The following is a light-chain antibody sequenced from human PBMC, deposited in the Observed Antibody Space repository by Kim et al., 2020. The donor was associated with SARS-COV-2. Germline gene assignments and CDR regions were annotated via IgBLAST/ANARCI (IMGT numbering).Light chain of an antibody. CDR2: DAS. CDR1: QSISSW. J-gene: IGKJ2*02. Sequence: ASVGDRVTIPCRASQSISSWLAWYQPKPGKAPNLLIYDASSLERGVPSSFSGSGSGTEFTLTLSSLQPDDFVTYYCQQYNSYSPGTLAQGPNLEI. V-gene: IGKV1-5*01. CDR3: QQYNSYSPGT.